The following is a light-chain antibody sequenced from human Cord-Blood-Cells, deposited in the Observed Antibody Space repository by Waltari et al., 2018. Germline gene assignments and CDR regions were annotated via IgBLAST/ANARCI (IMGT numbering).Light chain of an antibody. CDR3: QSYDSSLSAVV. J-gene: IGLJ2*01. V-gene: IGLV1-40*01. CDR1: SSNIRAGSD. CDR2: GNS. Sequence: QSVLTQPPSVSGAPGQRVTISCPGSSSNIRAGSDVHWYQQLPGTAPNRLIYGNSNRPSGVPDRFSGSKSGTSASLAITGLQAEDEADYYCQSYDSSLSAVVFGGGTKLTVL.